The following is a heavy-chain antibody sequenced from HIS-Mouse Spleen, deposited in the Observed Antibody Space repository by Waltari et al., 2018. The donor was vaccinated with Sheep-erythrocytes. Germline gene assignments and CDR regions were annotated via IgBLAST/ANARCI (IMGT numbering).Heavy chain of an antibody. J-gene: IGHJ3*02. CDR3: ARANSGSYDDAFDI. V-gene: IGHV3-13*01. CDR1: GFTFSSYD. D-gene: IGHD1-26*01. Sequence: EVQLVESGGGLVQPGGSLRLSCAASGFTFSSYDMHWVRQGTGKGVGGGSAIGTAGARYYPGSVKGRFTISRENAKNSLYLQMNSLRAGDTAVYYCARANSGSYDDAFDIWGQGTMVTVSS. CDR2: IGTAGAR.